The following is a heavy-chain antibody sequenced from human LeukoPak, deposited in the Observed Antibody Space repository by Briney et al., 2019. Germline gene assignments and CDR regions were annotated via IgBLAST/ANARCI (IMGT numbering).Heavy chain of an antibody. CDR2: VSLSGLT. D-gene: IGHD2-8*01. J-gene: IGHJ4*02. V-gene: IGHV4-4*02. CDR1: GFTVSDNY. Sequence: GSLRLSCAASGFTVSDNYMSWVHQAPGKGLEWIGEVSLSGLTNYNPSLSSRVIMALDTSKNHLSLHLTSVTAADTAVYYCSRENGAFSPFGYWGQGYLVTVLS. CDR3: SRENGAFSPFGY.